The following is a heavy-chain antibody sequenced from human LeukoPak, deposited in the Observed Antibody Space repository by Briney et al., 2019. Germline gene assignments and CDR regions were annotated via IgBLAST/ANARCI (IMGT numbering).Heavy chain of an antibody. V-gene: IGHV4-39*01. CDR2: IYYSGSP. CDR3: ARPSSSGTYYY. CDR1: GGSISSSNHW. D-gene: IGHD3-22*01. Sequence: MSSETLSLTCTVSGGSISSSNHWWGWIRQPPGKGLEWIGSIYYSGSPSYSPYLKSRVTISVDTSKNQLALKLRSATAADTAVYYCARPSSSGTYYYWGQGTLATVS. J-gene: IGHJ4*02.